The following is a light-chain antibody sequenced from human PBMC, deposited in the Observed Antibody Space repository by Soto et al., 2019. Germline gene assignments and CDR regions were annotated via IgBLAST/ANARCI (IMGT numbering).Light chain of an antibody. V-gene: IGKV1-39*01. CDR2: AAS. Sequence: IKMTKFLASLSASVVGRVTIGCRASQSISSYLNWYQQKPGKAPKLLIYAASSLQSGVPSRFSGSGSGTDFTLTISSLQPQDFATYYCQQSYSTPRAFGQGTRLEIK. CDR1: QSISSY. J-gene: IGKJ5*01. CDR3: QQSYSTPRA.